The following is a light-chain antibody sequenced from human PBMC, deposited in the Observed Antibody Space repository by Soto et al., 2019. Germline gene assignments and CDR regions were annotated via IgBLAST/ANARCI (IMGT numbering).Light chain of an antibody. CDR3: SSFVGSPVV. Sequence: QSVLTQPPSASGTPGQRVTISCSGSSSNIGSNTVNWYQQLPGTAPKLLIYSNNQRPSGVPDRFSGSKSGTSASLAISGLQSEDEADYYCSSFVGSPVVFGGGTKLTVL. CDR2: SNN. J-gene: IGLJ2*01. V-gene: IGLV1-44*01. CDR1: SSNIGSNT.